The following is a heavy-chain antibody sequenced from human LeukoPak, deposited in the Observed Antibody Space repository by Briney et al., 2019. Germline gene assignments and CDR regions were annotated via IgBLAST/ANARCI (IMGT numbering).Heavy chain of an antibody. CDR1: GGSISISSYY. D-gene: IGHD1-26*01. Sequence: PSETLSLTCIVSGGSISISSYYWGWIRQPPGKGLEWIASINYSGSTYYNPSLKSRVTISVDPSKNQFSLKLISVTAADTAVYYCASHRWGGSYSHFDSWGQGTLVTVSS. CDR2: INYSGST. V-gene: IGHV4-39*01. CDR3: ASHRWGGSYSHFDS. J-gene: IGHJ4*02.